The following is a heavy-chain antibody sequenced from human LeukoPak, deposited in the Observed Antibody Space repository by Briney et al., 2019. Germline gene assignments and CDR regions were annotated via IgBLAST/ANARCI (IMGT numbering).Heavy chain of an antibody. CDR2: INHSGST. CDR3: ASVSENTFYMDV. J-gene: IGHJ6*03. D-gene: IGHD2-2*02. Sequence: SETLSLTCAVYGGSFSGYYWSWIRQPPGKGLEWIGEINHSGSTNYNPSLKSRVAISVDTSKKQFSLKLGSVTAADSAVYYCASVSENTFYMDVWGKGTTVTVSS. V-gene: IGHV4-34*01. CDR1: GGSFSGYY.